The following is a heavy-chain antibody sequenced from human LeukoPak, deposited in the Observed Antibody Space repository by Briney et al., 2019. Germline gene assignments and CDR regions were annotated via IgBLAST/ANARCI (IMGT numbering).Heavy chain of an antibody. V-gene: IGHV4-34*01. CDR2: IDYGGST. Sequence: SSETLSLTCAVYGGSFSDYSWTWIRQPPGKGLQWIGEIDYGGSTNYNPSLKSRVTISVDTSKNQFSLKLSSVTVADTAVYYCARGTSIPAAGTGTPFDSWGQGTLVTVSS. CDR1: GGSFSDYS. J-gene: IGHJ4*02. D-gene: IGHD6-13*01. CDR3: ARGTSIPAAGTGTPFDS.